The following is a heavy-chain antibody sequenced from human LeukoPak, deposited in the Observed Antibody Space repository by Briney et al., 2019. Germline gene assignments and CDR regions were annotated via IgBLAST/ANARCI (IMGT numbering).Heavy chain of an antibody. J-gene: IGHJ4*02. Sequence: GGSLRLSCAASGFTFSSYEMNWVRQAPGKGLEWVSYISSSGSTIYYADSVKGRFTISRDNAKNSLYLQMNSLRAEDTAVYYCARAGSEYYYDSKLGYWGQGTLVTVSS. CDR2: ISSSGSTI. CDR1: GFTFSSYE. V-gene: IGHV3-48*03. CDR3: ARAGSEYYYDSKLGY. D-gene: IGHD3-22*01.